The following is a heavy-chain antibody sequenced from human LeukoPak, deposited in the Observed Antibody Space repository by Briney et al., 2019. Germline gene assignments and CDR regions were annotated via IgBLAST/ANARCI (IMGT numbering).Heavy chain of an antibody. CDR2: IYHSGIT. CDR3: ARVTGSSWYYSYYMDV. J-gene: IGHJ6*03. CDR1: GYSISSGYY. V-gene: IGHV4-38-2*02. Sequence: SETLSLTCTVSGYSISSGYYWGWIRQPPGKGLEWIGSIYHSGITYYNPSLKSRVTISADTSKNRFSLKLSSVTAADTAVYFCARVTGSSWYYSYYMDVWGKGTTVTVSS. D-gene: IGHD6-13*01.